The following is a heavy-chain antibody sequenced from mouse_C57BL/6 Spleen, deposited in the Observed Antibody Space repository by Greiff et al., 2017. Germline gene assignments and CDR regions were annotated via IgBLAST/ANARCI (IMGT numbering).Heavy chain of an antibody. CDR1: GFTFSDYG. J-gene: IGHJ3*01. CDR2: ISSGSSTI. D-gene: IGHD1-2*01. CDR3: ARPPLLY. V-gene: IGHV5-17*01. Sequence: EVKLVESGGGLVKPGGSLKLSCAASGFTFSDYGMHWVRQAPEKGLAWVAYISSGSSTIYYADTVKGRFTISRDNAKNTLFLQMTSLRSEDTAMYYCARPPLLYWGQGTLVTVSA.